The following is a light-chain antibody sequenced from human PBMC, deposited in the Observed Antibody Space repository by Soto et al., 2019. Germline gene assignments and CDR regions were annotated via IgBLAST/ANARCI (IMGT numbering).Light chain of an antibody. J-gene: IGLJ2*01. Sequence: QSALTQPPSGSGSPGQSVTISCTGTSSDVGSYNRVSWYQQPPGTAPKLMIYEVSNRPSGVPDRFSGSKSGNTASLTISGLQAEDEADYYCSSYTSSSTSYVVFGGGTKLTVL. CDR1: SSDVGSYNR. CDR2: EVS. CDR3: SSYTSSSTSYVV. V-gene: IGLV2-18*02.